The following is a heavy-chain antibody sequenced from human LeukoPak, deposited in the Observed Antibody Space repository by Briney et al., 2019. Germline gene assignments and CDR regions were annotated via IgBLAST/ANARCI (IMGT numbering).Heavy chain of an antibody. Sequence: HPGGSLRLSCAASGFTFSSYAISWVRQAPGKGLEWVSAISGSGSSTYYADSVKGRFTISRDNSKNTLFLQMNSLRAEDTAVYYCAKDNYNYYGSGSYYNFDYWGQGTLVTVSS. CDR2: ISGSGSST. CDR1: GFTFSSYA. J-gene: IGHJ4*02. CDR3: AKDNYNYYGSGSYYNFDY. D-gene: IGHD3-10*01. V-gene: IGHV3-23*01.